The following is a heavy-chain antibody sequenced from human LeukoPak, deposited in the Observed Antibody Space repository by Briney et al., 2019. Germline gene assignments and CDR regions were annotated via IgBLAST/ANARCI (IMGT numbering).Heavy chain of an antibody. V-gene: IGHV3-30*03. J-gene: IGHJ4*02. D-gene: IGHD7-27*01. CDR3: ARVHWGFDY. Sequence: PGGSLRLSCAASGFTFSSYGMHWVRQAPGKGLEWVAVISYDGSNKYYADSVKGRFTISRDNSKNTLYLQMNSLRAEDTAMYYCARVHWGFDYWGQGTLVTVSS. CDR1: GFTFSSYG. CDR2: ISYDGSNK.